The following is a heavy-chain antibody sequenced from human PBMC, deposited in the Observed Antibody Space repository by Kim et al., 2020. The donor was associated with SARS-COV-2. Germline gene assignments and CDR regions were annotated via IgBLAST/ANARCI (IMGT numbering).Heavy chain of an antibody. CDR3: ASDWYYDFWSGASSYMDV. D-gene: IGHD3-3*01. V-gene: IGHV3-66*01. CDR1: GFTVSSNY. Sequence: GGSLRLSCAASGFTVSSNYMSWVRQAPGKGLEWVSVIYSGGSTYYADSVKGRFTISRDNSKNTLYLQMNSLRAEDTAVYYCASDWYYDFWSGASSYMDVWGKETTVTVSS. J-gene: IGHJ6*03. CDR2: IYSGGST.